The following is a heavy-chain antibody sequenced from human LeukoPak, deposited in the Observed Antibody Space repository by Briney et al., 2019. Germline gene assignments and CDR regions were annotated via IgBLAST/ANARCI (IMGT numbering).Heavy chain of an antibody. Sequence: GGSLRLSCAASGVTVSSNYMSWVRQAPGKGLEWVSVIYSGGTTYYADSVKDRFTISRDNSKNTLYIEMNSLRVEDTAVYHCATISSGWYYFDFWGQGTRVTVSS. CDR1: GVTVSSNY. D-gene: IGHD6-19*01. CDR3: ATISSGWYYFDF. CDR2: IYSGGTT. V-gene: IGHV3-66*01. J-gene: IGHJ4*02.